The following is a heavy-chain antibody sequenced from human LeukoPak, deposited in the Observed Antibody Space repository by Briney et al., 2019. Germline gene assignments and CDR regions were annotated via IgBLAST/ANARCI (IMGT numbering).Heavy chain of an antibody. D-gene: IGHD6-13*01. V-gene: IGHV4-59*01. CDR2: IYYSGST. J-gene: IGHJ6*03. CDR3: ARRSSSYHYYYYMDV. Sequence: SETLSLTCTVSGGSISSYYWSWIRQPPGKGLEWFGYIYYSGSTNYNPSLKSRVTISVDTSKNQFSLKLSSVTAADTAVYYCARRSSSYHYYYYMDVWGKGTTVTVSS. CDR1: GGSISSYY.